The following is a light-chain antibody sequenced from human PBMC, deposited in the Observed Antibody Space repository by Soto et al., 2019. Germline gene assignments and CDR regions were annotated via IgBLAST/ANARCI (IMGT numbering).Light chain of an antibody. CDR3: QSYDATNQV. J-gene: IGLJ3*02. V-gene: IGLV6-57*01. CDR2: EDN. CDR1: SGSIASNY. Sequence: NFMLTQPHSVSESPGKTVIISCTRSSGSIASNYVQWYQQRPGSSPTTVIYEDNQRPSGVPDRFSGSIDSSSNSASLTISXXXXXXXADYYCQSYDATNQVFGGGTKLTVL.